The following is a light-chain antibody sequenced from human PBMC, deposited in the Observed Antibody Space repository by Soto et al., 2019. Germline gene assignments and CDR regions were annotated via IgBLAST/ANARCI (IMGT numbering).Light chain of an antibody. Sequence: QSVLTQPPSASGTPGQRVTISCSGSSSNIGSNYVYWYQQLPGTAPKLLIYRNNQRPSGVPDRFSGSKSGTSASLAISGLQSEDEGDYYCATWDTSFGGLYVFGAGTKVTVL. CDR3: ATWDTSFGGLYV. V-gene: IGLV1-47*01. CDR1: SSNIGSNY. CDR2: RNN. J-gene: IGLJ1*01.